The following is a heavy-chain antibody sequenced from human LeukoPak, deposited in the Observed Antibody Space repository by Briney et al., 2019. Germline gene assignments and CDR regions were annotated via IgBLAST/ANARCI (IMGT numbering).Heavy chain of an antibody. CDR3: ARRVGFYGSGSLDYFDP. CDR2: VFRTGTT. D-gene: IGHD3-10*01. CDR1: GGSIASSSYY. Sequence: SETLSLTCSVSGGSIASSSYYWGWIRQPPGKGLEWVGSVFRTGTTYYSASLKSRVSISVETSKNDFALKLASVTAADTAMYFCARRVGFYGSGSLDYFDPWGQGILVSVSS. V-gene: IGHV4-39*02. J-gene: IGHJ5*01.